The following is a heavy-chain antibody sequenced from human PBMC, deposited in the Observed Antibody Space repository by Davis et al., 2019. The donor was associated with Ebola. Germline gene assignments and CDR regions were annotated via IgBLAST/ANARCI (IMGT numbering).Heavy chain of an antibody. Sequence: PSETLSLTCALPGDSVSGGSGAWNWLRQSPSRGLEWLGRTYYSSKWYTHSTLSVKSRITISADTAKNQLSLPLDSVTPEDTAVYYCARGWLRSAFDQWGQGTLVTVSS. J-gene: IGHJ4*02. D-gene: IGHD5-12*01. V-gene: IGHV6-1*01. CDR1: GDSVSGGSGA. CDR3: ARGWLRSAFDQ. CDR2: TYYSSKWYT.